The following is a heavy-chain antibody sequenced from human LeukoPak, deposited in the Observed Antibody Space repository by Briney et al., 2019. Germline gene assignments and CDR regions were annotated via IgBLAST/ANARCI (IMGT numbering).Heavy chain of an antibody. Sequence: PGGSLRLSCAASGFTFSSYEMNWVRQARGKGLEWVSYISSSGSTIYYADSVKGRFTISRDNAKNSLYLQMNSLRAEDTAVYYCARDPRSSGYFDYWGQGTLVTVSS. D-gene: IGHD6-6*01. CDR2: ISSSGSTI. CDR1: GFTFSSYE. V-gene: IGHV3-48*03. CDR3: ARDPRSSGYFDY. J-gene: IGHJ4*02.